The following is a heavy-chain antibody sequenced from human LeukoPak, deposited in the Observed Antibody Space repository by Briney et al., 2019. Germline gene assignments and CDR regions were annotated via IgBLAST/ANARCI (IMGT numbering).Heavy chain of an antibody. Sequence: GGSLRLSCAASGFTFSSYAMSWVRQAPGKGLEWVSAISGSGGSTYYADSVKGRFTISRVNSKNTLYLQMNSLRAEDTAVYYCARVLFLHDYGDYEAFDYWGQGTLVTVSS. CDR1: GFTFSSYA. CDR3: ARVLFLHDYGDYEAFDY. J-gene: IGHJ4*02. V-gene: IGHV3-23*01. D-gene: IGHD4-17*01. CDR2: ISGSGGST.